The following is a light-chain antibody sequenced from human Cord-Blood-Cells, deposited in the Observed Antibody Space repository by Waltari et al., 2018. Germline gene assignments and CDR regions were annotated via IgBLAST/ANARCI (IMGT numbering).Light chain of an antibody. Sequence: QSALTQPASVSGSPGQPITISCTGTSSDVGGYNYVSWYQQHPGKAPKLMIYDVSNRPSGVSNRYSGSMSGNTASLTISGLQAEDEADYYCSSYTSSITRVFGGGTKLTVL. CDR2: DVS. V-gene: IGLV2-14*01. CDR3: SSYTSSITRV. J-gene: IGLJ3*02. CDR1: SSDVGGYNY.